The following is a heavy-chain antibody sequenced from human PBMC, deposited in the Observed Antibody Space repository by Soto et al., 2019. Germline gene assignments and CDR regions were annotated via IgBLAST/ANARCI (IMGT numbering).Heavy chain of an antibody. CDR1: GYTFTSYA. V-gene: IGHV1-3*01. D-gene: IGHD2-15*01. J-gene: IGHJ5*02. CDR3: ARGCSGGSCYKTNNWFDP. Sequence: ASVKVSCKASGYTFTSYAMHWVRQAPGQRLEWMGWINAGNGNTKYSQKFQGRVTITRDTSASTAYMELSSLRSEDTAVYYCARGCSGGSCYKTNNWFDPLGQVHLVTVCS. CDR2: INAGNGNT.